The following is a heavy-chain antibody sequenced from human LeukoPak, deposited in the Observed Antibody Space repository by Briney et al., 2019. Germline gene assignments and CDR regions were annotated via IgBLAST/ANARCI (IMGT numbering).Heavy chain of an antibody. Sequence: PSETLSLTYAVYGGSFSGYYWSWIRQPPGKGLEWIGEINHSGSTNYNPSLKSRVTISVDTSKNQLSLKLSSVTAADTAVYYCALGPVDVRYCSGGSCRNWFDPWGQGTLVTVSS. CDR1: GGSFSGYY. V-gene: IGHV4-34*01. CDR3: ALGPVDVRYCSGGSCRNWFDP. CDR2: INHSGST. J-gene: IGHJ5*02. D-gene: IGHD2-15*01.